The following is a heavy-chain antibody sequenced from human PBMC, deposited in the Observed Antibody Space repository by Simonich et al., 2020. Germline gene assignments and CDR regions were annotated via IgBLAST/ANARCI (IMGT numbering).Heavy chain of an antibody. CDR1: GFSFRRYG. CDR3: ARDYSNNDAFDI. J-gene: IGHJ3*02. Sequence: EVQLVESGGGFFQPGGSLSLSCAASGFSFRRYGMHWVRQAPGKGQEWDTRINRDGRSTSNTDPVKGRFTSSRDNAKNTLDLQMNSLIAEDTAVYYCARDYSNNDAFDIWGQGTMVTVAS. D-gene: IGHD4-4*01. CDR2: INRDGRST. V-gene: IGHV3-74*01.